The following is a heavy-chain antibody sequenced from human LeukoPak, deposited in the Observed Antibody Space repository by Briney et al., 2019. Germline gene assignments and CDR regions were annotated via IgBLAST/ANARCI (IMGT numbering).Heavy chain of an antibody. D-gene: IGHD6-13*01. V-gene: IGHV1-2*02. CDR2: INPNSGGT. Sequence: GASVKVSCKASGYTFTGYYMHWVRQAPGQGLEWMGWINPNSGGTNYAQKFQGRVTMTRDTSISTAYMELSRLRSDDTAVYYCARVAGPYSTSWYYFDYWGQGTLVTVSS. CDR1: GYTFTGYY. CDR3: ARVAGPYSTSWYYFDY. J-gene: IGHJ4*02.